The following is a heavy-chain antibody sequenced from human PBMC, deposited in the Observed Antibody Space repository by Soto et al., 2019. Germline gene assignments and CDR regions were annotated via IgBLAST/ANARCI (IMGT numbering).Heavy chain of an antibody. J-gene: IGHJ5*02. CDR3: ARHVVVVVAATFGVYNWFDP. V-gene: IGHV4-59*08. CDR1: GGSIRSYC. CDR2: ICNSGTT. D-gene: IGHD2-15*01. Sequence: SETLSLTCTVSGGSIRSYCWTWIRQPPGEGLEWIGCICNSGTTYYNPSLKGRVTISIDTSKNQFSLKLSSVTAADTAVYYCARHVVVVVAATFGVYNWFDPWGQGNLVTVSS.